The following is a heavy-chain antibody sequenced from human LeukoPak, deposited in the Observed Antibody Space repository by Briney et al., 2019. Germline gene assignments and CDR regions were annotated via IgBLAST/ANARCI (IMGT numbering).Heavy chain of an antibody. J-gene: IGHJ4*02. CDR1: GASIKTYF. CDR3: ARDPDVDGYYSGFDS. Sequence: SETLSLTCTVSGASIKTYFWSWVRQPAGKGLEWICRIYTLGNTHCNPSLNSRVTMSLDRSKNQSSLKLSSVTAADTAVYYCARDPDVDGYYSGFDSWGQGILVTVSS. CDR2: IYTLGNT. V-gene: IGHV4-4*07. D-gene: IGHD3-22*01.